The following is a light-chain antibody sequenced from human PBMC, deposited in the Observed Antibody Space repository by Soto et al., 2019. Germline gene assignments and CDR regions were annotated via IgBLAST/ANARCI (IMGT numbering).Light chain of an antibody. CDR1: QTISTY. CDR3: QQSFTTPRT. Sequence: DIQMTQSPSSLSASLGDRVTITCRASQTISTYLNWYQQRPGKAPKLLIYDASRLQNAVPSRFSGSGSGTDFTLTITSLQPEDFATYYCQQSFTTPRTFGQGTRVEVK. J-gene: IGKJ1*01. CDR2: DAS. V-gene: IGKV1-39*01.